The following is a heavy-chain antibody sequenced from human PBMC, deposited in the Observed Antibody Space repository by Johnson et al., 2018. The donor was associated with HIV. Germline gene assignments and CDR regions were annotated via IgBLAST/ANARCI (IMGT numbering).Heavy chain of an antibody. Sequence: EVQLVESGGGLVQPGGSLRLSCAASGFTFSRDWMSWVRQAPGKGLEWVGSIKQDGSDSYYVDSVKGRFTISRDKAKNSLYLQMNSLRVEDTALYYCARLMAARTLDDAFDLWGQGTMVTVSS. CDR1: GFTFSRDW. CDR3: ARLMAARTLDDAFDL. D-gene: IGHD6-13*01. V-gene: IGHV3-7*03. J-gene: IGHJ3*01. CDR2: IKQDGSDS.